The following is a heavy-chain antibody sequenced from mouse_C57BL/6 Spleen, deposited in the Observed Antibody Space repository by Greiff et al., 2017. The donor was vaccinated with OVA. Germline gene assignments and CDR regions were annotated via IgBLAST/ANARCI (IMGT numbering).Heavy chain of an antibody. D-gene: IGHD4-1*01. CDR2: IDPSDSYT. CDR3: ASGSFASGFAY. J-gene: IGHJ3*01. CDR1: GYTFTIYW. Sequence: VQLQQPGAELVKPGASVKLSCKASGYTFTIYWMQWVKQRPGQGLEWIGEIDPSDSYTNYNQKFKGKATLTVATSSSTAYMQLSRRTSEDSAGYYGASGSFASGFAYWGEGSLVTVSA. V-gene: IGHV1-50*01.